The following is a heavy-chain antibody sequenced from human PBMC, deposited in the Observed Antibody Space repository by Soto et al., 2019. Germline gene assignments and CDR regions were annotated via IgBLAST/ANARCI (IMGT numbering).Heavy chain of an antibody. V-gene: IGHV4-59*01. CDR3: ARLLSMPSPYNWFDP. Sequence: SETLSLTCTVSGGSISSYYWSWIRQPPGKGLEWIGYIYYSGSTNYNPSLKSRVTISVDTSKNQFSLKLSSVTAADTAVYYCARLLSMPSPYNWFDPWGQGTMVTVYS. D-gene: IGHD2-2*01. CDR2: IYYSGST. CDR1: GGSISSYY. J-gene: IGHJ5*02.